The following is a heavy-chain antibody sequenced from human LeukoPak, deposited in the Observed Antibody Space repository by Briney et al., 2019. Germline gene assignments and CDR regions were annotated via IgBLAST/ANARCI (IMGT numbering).Heavy chain of an antibody. CDR3: ARPYCSSTSCYIGY. J-gene: IGHJ4*02. V-gene: IGHV4-39*01. CDR1: GGSISSSSYY. CDR2: IYYSGST. Sequence: SETLSLTCTVSGGSISSSSYYWGWIRQPPGKGLEWIGSIYYSGSTYYNPSLKSRVTISVDTSKNQFSLKLSSVTAADTAVYYCARPYCSSTSCYIGYWGQGTLVTVSS. D-gene: IGHD2-2*02.